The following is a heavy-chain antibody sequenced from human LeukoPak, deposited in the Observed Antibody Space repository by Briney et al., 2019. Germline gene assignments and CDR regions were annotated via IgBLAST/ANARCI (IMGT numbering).Heavy chain of an antibody. V-gene: IGHV4-61*08. CDR3: ARTGDHWFDP. J-gene: IGHJ5*02. D-gene: IGHD7-27*01. CDR1: GGSISSGGYY. Sequence: SETLSLTCTVSGGSISSGGYYWSWIRQHPGKGLEWIGYIYYSGSTNYNPSLKSRVTISVDTSKNQFSLKLSSVTAADTAVYYCARTGDHWFDPWGQGTLVTVSS. CDR2: IYYSGST.